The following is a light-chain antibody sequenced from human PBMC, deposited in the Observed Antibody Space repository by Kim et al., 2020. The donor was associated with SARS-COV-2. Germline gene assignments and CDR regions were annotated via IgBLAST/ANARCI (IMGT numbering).Light chain of an antibody. CDR1: QSVSSN. CDR3: QQYNNWLWT. J-gene: IGKJ1*01. CDR2: GAS. V-gene: IGKV3-15*01. Sequence: VSPGERATLSCRASQSVSSNLAWYQQKPGQAPRLLIYGASTRATGIPARFSGSGSGTELTLTISSLQSEDFAVYYCQQYNNWLWTFGQGTKVDIK.